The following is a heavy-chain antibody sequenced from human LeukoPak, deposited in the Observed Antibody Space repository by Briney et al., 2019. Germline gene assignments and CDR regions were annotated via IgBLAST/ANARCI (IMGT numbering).Heavy chain of an antibody. CDR3: ARGRPYYDSSGYLRGRPYFDY. Sequence: PGGSLRLSCAASGFTFSSYAMSWVRQAPGKGLEWVSAISGSGGSTYYADSVKGRFTISRDNSKNTLYLQMNSLRAEDTAVYYCARGRPYYDSSGYLRGRPYFDYWGQGTLVTVSS. J-gene: IGHJ4*02. CDR1: GFTFSSYA. CDR2: ISGSGGST. V-gene: IGHV3-23*01. D-gene: IGHD3-22*01.